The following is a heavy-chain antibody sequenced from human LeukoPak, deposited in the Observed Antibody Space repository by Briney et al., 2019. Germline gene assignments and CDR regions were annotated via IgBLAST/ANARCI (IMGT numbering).Heavy chain of an antibody. Sequence: SETLSLTCAVYGGSFSGYYWSWIRQPPGKELEWIGEINHSGSTNYNPSLKSRVTISVDTSKNQFSLKLSSVTAADTAVYYCARTSWYNWNDGRVWFDPWGQGTLVTVSS. CDR3: ARTSWYNWNDGRVWFDP. CDR2: INHSGST. J-gene: IGHJ5*02. D-gene: IGHD1-20*01. V-gene: IGHV4-34*01. CDR1: GGSFSGYY.